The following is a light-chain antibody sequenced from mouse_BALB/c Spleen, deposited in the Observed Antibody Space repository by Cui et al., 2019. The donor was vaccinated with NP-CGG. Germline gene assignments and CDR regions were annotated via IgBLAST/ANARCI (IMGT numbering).Light chain of an antibody. CDR2: GTN. CDR1: TGTVTTSND. J-gene: IGLJ1*01. V-gene: IGLV1*01. CDR3: ALWYSNHWV. Sequence: QAVVTQENALTTSPGETVTLTCRSSTGTVTTSNDANWVQEKPDHLFTGLIGGTNNRAPGVPARFSGSLIGNKAALIITGAQTEDEAIYFCALWYSNHWVFGGGTKLTVL.